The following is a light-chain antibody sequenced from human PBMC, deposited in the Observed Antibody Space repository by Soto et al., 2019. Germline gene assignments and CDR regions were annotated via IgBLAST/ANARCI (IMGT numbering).Light chain of an antibody. CDR2: GAS. V-gene: IGKV3-20*01. CDR1: QSVSSSH. Sequence: EIVLTQSPGTLSSSPGERATLSCRASQSVSSSHLAWYQQKPGQAPRLLIYGASSRATGIPDRFSGSGSGTHFTLTISRLEPEDVAVYFCQQYCDSPMYTFGQGTKLEI. J-gene: IGKJ2*01. CDR3: QQYCDSPMYT.